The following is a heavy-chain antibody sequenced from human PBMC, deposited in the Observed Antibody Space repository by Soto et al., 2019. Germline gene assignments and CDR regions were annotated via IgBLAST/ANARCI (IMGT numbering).Heavy chain of an antibody. CDR1: GFSFDDYA. J-gene: IGHJ4*02. D-gene: IGHD5-12*01. V-gene: IGHV3-23*04. CDR3: AKGYYSGYDLAYFDY. Sequence: EVQLVESGGGLVKPGGSLRLSCAASGFSFDDYAMTWVRQAAGKGLEWVSAISGSGDNTYYADSVKGRFTISRDNSKNTLYLQLNSLRAEDTALYYCAKGYYSGYDLAYFDYWGQGTLVTVSS. CDR2: ISGSGDNT.